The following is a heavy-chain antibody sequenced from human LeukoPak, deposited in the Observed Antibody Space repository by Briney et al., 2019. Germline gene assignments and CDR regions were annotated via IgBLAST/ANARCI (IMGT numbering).Heavy chain of an antibody. J-gene: IGHJ4*02. CDR3: ARSYYYGSGSYYNPLDY. D-gene: IGHD3-10*01. CDR2: IYWNDDK. Sequence: SGPTLVNPTQTLTLTCTFSGFSLSTSGVGVGWIRQPPGKALACLALIYWNDDKRYSPSLKSRLTITKDTSKNQVVLTMTNMDPVDTATYYCARSYYYGSGSYYNPLDYWGQGTLVTVSS. V-gene: IGHV2-5*01. CDR1: GFSLSTSGVG.